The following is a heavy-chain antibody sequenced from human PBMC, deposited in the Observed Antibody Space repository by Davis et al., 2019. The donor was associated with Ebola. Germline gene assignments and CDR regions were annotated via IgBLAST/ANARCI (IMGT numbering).Heavy chain of an antibody. J-gene: IGHJ4*02. CDR1: GFTFSTYS. CDR2: ISSDSDYI. CDR3: ARDQLWHSGFDY. D-gene: IGHD2-21*01. Sequence: PGGSLRLSCAASGFTFSTYSMSWVRQAPGKGLEWVSSISSDSDYIYYADSAKGRFTISRDNAKNSLYLQMNSLRAEDTAVYYCARDQLWHSGFDYWGRGTLVTVSS. V-gene: IGHV3-21*04.